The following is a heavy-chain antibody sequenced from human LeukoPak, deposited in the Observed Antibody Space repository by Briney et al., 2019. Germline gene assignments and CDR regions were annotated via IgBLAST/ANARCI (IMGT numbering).Heavy chain of an antibody. J-gene: IGHJ4*02. V-gene: IGHV4-34*01. D-gene: IGHD3-22*01. Sequence: PSETLSLTCAVSGGSFSGYYWNWIRQSPGKGLEWIGEINHSGSTNYSPSLKSRVTISVDTSKTQFSLELSSVTAADTAVYYRARSTTAYYDKVSSSHWGQGTLVTVSS. CDR1: GGSFSGYY. CDR3: ARSTTAYYDKVSSSH. CDR2: INHSGST.